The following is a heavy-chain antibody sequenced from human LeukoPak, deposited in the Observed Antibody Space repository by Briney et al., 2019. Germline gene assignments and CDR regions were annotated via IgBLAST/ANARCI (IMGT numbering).Heavy chain of an antibody. Sequence: GGSLRLSCAASGFTVSSNYMSWVRQAPGKGLEWVSVIYSGGSTYYADSVKGRFTISRDNSKNTLCLQMNSLRAEDTAVYYCARSGRGADWFDPWGQGTLVTVSS. V-gene: IGHV3-53*01. J-gene: IGHJ5*02. CDR2: IYSGGST. D-gene: IGHD6-25*01. CDR3: ARSGRGADWFDP. CDR1: GFTVSSNY.